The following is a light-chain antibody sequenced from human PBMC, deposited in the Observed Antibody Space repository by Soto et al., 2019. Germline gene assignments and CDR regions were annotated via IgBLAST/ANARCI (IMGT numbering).Light chain of an antibody. V-gene: IGLV2-14*01. CDR1: SSDVGRYNY. CDR2: EVS. J-gene: IGLJ1*01. Sequence: QSALTQPASVSGSPGQSITISCTGTSSDVGRYNYVSWYQQHPGKAPKLMISEVSDRPSGVSNRFSGSKSGNTASLTISGLQAEDEADYFCSSYTGSSTPYVFGTGTKLTVL. CDR3: SSYTGSSTPYV.